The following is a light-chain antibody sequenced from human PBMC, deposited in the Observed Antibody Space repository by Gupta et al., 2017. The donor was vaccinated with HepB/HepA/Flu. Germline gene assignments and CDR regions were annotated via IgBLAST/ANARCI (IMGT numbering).Light chain of an antibody. CDR3: HQYGASPRT. Sequence: EIVLTQSPGTLSLSPGERATLSCRASQSLSGSLLAWYQQKPGQAPRLLIYGASSRANGIPDRFTGSGSGTDFTLTINRLEPEDFAVYFCHQYGASPRTFGQGTKVEIK. J-gene: IGKJ1*01. V-gene: IGKV3-20*01. CDR2: GAS. CDR1: QSLSGSL.